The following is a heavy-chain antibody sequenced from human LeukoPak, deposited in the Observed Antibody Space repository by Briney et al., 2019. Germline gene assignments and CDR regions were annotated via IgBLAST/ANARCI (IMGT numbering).Heavy chain of an antibody. CDR3: ARRLSGDFWSGYYDTFDI. Sequence: PSQTLSLTCTVSGGSLRSGSYYWGWIRQPPGKGLEWIGSIYYSGSTYYNPSLKSRVTISVDTSKNQFSLKLSSVTAADTAVYYCARRLSGDFWSGYYDTFDIRGQGTMVTVSS. V-gene: IGHV4-39*01. CDR2: IYYSGST. CDR1: GGSLRSGSYY. D-gene: IGHD3-3*01. J-gene: IGHJ3*02.